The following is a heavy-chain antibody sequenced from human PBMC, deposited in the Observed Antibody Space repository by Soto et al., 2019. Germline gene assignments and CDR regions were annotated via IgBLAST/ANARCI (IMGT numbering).Heavy chain of an antibody. Sequence: SSETLSLTCTVSGGSISSGGYCWSWIRQHPGKGLEWIGYIYYSGSTYYNPSLKSRVTISVDTSKNQFSLKLSSVTAADTAVYYCAREVRMPGTHNYYYYYMDAWGKGTTVTVSS. J-gene: IGHJ6*03. V-gene: IGHV4-31*03. CDR3: AREVRMPGTHNYYYYYMDA. CDR1: GGSISSGGYC. CDR2: IYYSGST. D-gene: IGHD3-10*01.